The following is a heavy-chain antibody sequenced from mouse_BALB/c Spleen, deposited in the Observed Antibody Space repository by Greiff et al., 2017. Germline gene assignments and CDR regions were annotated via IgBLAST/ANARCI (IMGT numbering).Heavy chain of an antibody. CDR3: ARKTMVTSYAMDY. D-gene: IGHD2-1*01. V-gene: IGHV5-17*02. CDR2: ISSGSSTI. CDR1: GFTFSSFG. Sequence: EVKVVESGGGLVQPGGSRKLSCAASGFTFSSFGMHWVRQAPEKGLEWVAYISSGSSTIYYADTVKGRFTISRDNPKNTLFLQMTSLRSEDTAMYYCARKTMVTSYAMDYWGQGTSVTVSS. J-gene: IGHJ4*01.